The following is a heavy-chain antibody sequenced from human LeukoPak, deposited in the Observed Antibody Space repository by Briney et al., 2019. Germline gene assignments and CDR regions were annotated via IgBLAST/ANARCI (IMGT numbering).Heavy chain of an antibody. Sequence: PGGSLRLSCAASGFTFSSYAMSWVRQAPGKGLEWVSGISGSGGSTYYADSVKGRFTISRDNAKNSLYLQMNSLRAEDTAVYYCARDYYDSSADLWGRGTLVTVSS. D-gene: IGHD3-22*01. J-gene: IGHJ2*01. CDR2: ISGSGGST. CDR1: GFTFSSYA. CDR3: ARDYYDSSADL. V-gene: IGHV3-23*01.